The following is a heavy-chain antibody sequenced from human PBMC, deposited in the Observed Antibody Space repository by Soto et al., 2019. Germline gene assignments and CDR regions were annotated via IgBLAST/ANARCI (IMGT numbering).Heavy chain of an antibody. J-gene: IGHJ4*02. D-gene: IGHD3-9*01. Sequence: GGSLRLSCVASGFTFSSYSMVWVRQAPGKGLEWVSYIFVDSTTIYYADSVKGRFTVSRDNAQNSLFLLINSLRAEDTAVYYYARDRDWAFDYWGRGTLVTVSS. CDR2: IFVDSTTI. CDR1: GFTFSSYS. V-gene: IGHV3-48*04. CDR3: ARDRDWAFDY.